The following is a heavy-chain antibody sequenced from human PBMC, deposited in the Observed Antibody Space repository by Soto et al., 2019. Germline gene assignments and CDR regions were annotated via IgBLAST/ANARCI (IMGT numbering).Heavy chain of an antibody. J-gene: IGHJ3*02. D-gene: IGHD6-25*01. Sequence: GASVEVSCKXSGYTFTSYGISWVRQAPAQGLEWMGWISAYNGNTNYAQKLQGRVTMTTDTSTSTAYMELRSLRSDDTAVYHCARPRGYSPEYDAFDIWGQGTMVTVSS. V-gene: IGHV1-18*01. CDR1: GYTFTSYG. CDR2: ISAYNGNT. CDR3: ARPRGYSPEYDAFDI.